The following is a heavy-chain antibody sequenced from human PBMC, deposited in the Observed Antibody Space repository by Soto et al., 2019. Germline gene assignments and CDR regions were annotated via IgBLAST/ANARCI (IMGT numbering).Heavy chain of an antibody. D-gene: IGHD3-16*01. V-gene: IGHV4-59*12. Sequence: PSETLSLTCTVSGGSISSSYWSWIRQPPGKGLEWIGYVYNSGGTNYNPSLKSRVTISVDTSKNQFSLKLSSVTAADTAVYYCARVGGINWFDPWGQGTLVTVSS. CDR3: ARVGGINWFDP. CDR2: VYNSGGT. CDR1: GGSISSSY. J-gene: IGHJ5*02.